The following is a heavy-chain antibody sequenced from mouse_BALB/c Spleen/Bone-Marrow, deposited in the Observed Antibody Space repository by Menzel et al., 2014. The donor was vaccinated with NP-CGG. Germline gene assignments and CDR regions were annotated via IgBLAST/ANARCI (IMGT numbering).Heavy chain of an antibody. J-gene: IGHJ4*01. V-gene: IGHV5-6*01. CDR1: GFTFSSYG. Sequence: VQLKDSGGDLVKPGGSLKLSCAASGFTFSSYGMSWVRQTPDKRLEWVATINNGSSYTFYPDSVKGRFTISRDNAKNTLYLQMSSLKSEDTAMYYCARRRDSPYAMDYWGQGTSVTVSS. D-gene: IGHD2-12*01. CDR3: ARRRDSPYAMDY. CDR2: INNGSSYT.